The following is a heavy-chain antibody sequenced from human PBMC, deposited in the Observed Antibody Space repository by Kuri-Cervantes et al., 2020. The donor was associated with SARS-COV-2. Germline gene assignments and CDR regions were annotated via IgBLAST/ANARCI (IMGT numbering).Heavy chain of an antibody. CDR1: GFTFSSYA. CDR2: ISGSGGST. J-gene: IGHJ4*02. D-gene: IGHD2-15*01. Sequence: GESLKISCAASGFTFSSYAMSWVRQAPGKGLEWVSAISGSGGSTYYADSVKGRFTISRDNSKNTLYLQMNSLRAEDTAVYYCASELGYCSGGSCYPFDYWSQGTLVTVSS. V-gene: IGHV3-23*01. CDR3: ASELGYCSGGSCYPFDY.